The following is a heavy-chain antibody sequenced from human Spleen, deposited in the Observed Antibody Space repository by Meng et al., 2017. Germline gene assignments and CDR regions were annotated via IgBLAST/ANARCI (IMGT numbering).Heavy chain of an antibody. CDR1: GYTSASYG. D-gene: IGHD3-10*01. CDR2: FVSNADT. CDR3: ASGTPGRSYSDY. J-gene: IGHJ4*02. Sequence: QAQLLQSGAEVKKPGAPGWISCKASGYTSASYGISWFRQAPGQGLEWMGWFVSNADTYPAQKFQGRVTMTRDTHTSTDFMELRSLRFDDTAVYYCASGTPGRSYSDYWGQGTLVTVSS. V-gene: IGHV1-18*01.